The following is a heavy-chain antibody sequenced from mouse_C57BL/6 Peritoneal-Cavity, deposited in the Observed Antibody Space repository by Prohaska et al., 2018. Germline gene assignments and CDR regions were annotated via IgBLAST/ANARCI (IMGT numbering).Heavy chain of an antibody. CDR1: GYTFTSYW. V-gene: IGHV1-52*01. J-gene: IGHJ2*01. CDR3: ARWGYYGSRYYFDY. Sequence: GAELVRPGSSVKLSCKASGYTFTSYWMHWVKQRPIQGLEWIGNIDPSDSETHYNQKFKDKATLTVDKSSSTAYMQLSSLTSEDSAVYYCARWGYYGSRYYFDYWGQGTTLTVSS. D-gene: IGHD1-1*01. CDR2: IDPSDSET.